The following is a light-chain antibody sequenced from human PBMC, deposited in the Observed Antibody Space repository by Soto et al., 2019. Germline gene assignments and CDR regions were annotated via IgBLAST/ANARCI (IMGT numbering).Light chain of an antibody. CDR3: QHGGA. Sequence: EILLTQSPATLSLSAGERATLSCRAGQTISNYLAWYQQKPGQAPRLLIYDASNRATDIPARFSGSGSGTDFTLTISSLEPDDFALYYCQHGGAFGPGTKVEIK. J-gene: IGKJ3*01. CDR1: QTISNY. CDR2: DAS. V-gene: IGKV3-11*01.